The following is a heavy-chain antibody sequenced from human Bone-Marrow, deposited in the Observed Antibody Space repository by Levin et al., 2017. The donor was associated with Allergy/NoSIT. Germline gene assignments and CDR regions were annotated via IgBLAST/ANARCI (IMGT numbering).Heavy chain of an antibody. J-gene: IGHJ4*02. CDR3: ARFNGYDFDY. CDR2: ICYSGNT. Sequence: SQTLSLTCTVSGGSISGGGYYWSWIRQHPGKGLEWIGYICYSGNTYYNPSLKSRVIISVVTSKNQLSLKLTSVTVADTAVYYCARFNGYDFDYWGQGTLVTVSS. D-gene: IGHD5-12*01. CDR1: GGSISGGGYY. V-gene: IGHV4-31*03.